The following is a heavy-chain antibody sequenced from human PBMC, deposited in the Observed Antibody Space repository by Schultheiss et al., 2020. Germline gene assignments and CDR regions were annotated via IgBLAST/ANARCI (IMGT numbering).Heavy chain of an antibody. J-gene: IGHJ5*02. V-gene: IGHV3-30-3*01. CDR1: GFTFSSYA. Sequence: GGSLRLSCAASGFTFSSYAMHWVRQAPGKGLEWVAVISYDGSNKYYADSVKGRFTISRDNSKNTLYLQMNSLRAEDTAVYYCAREKEIHDYSNGGFDPWGQGSLGTVSS. CDR2: ISYDGSNK. D-gene: IGHD4-11*01. CDR3: AREKEIHDYSNGGFDP.